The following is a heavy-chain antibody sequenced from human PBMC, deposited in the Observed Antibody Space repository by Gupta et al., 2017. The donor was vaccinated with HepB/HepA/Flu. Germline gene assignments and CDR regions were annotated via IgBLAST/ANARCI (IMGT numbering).Heavy chain of an antibody. D-gene: IGHD1-26*01. V-gene: IGHV3-23*01. Sequence: EVQLLEPGGGLEQPGGTLRLSCAAFGFMFRSYAMSWVRQVPGKGLEWVSSISGSGGITYYAGSVKGRFTISRDNSDNTLFLQMHSLRVEDTAVYYCATDRDQGTYFIYWGQGTLVTVSS. CDR3: ATDRDQGTYFIY. J-gene: IGHJ4*02. CDR1: GFMFRSYA. CDR2: ISGSGGIT.